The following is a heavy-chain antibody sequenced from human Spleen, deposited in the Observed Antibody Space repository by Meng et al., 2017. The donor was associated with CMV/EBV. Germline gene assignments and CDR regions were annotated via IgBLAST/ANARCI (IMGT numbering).Heavy chain of an antibody. V-gene: IGHV4-30-4*01. J-gene: IGHJ5*02. CDR3: ARDRKHYGERGWFDP. CDR2: IYYSGST. Sequence: QWLRQESAPGLVHHSQTLSLTCTVSGVSICSGDYYWSWIRQPPGKGLAWIGYIYYSGSTYSNASLKSRVTISIDRSKNQFSLKLSSVTAADTAVYYCARDRKHYGERGWFDPWGQGTLVTVSS. CDR1: GVSICSGDYY. D-gene: IGHD4-17*01.